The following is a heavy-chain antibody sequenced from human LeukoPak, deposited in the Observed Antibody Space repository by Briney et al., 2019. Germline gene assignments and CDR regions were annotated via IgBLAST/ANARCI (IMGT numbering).Heavy chain of an antibody. J-gene: IGHJ6*04. CDR2: INHSGTT. CDR1: GGSFSDYY. V-gene: IGHV4-34*01. CDR3: ARGLRMPSRSTPAVPHV. Sequence: SETLSLTCAVYGGSFSDYYWNWIRQPPGKGLEWIGEINHSGTTNYNPSLKSRVTISVDTSKNQFSLRLSAVTAADTAVYHCARGLRMPSRSTPAVPHVWGKGTTVTVSA. D-gene: IGHD2/OR15-2a*01.